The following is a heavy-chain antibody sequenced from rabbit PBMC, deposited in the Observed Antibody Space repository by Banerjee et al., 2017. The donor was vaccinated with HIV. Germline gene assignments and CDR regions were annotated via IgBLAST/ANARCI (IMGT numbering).Heavy chain of an antibody. CDR2: INTSSGNT. Sequence: QEQLEESGGDLVKPEGSLTLTCTASGFSFSNKYVMCWVRQAPGKGLEWIACINTSSGNTVYATWAKGRFTISKTSSTTVTLQMTRLTAADTATYFCARDGFGTGPDYDLWGPGTLVTVS. D-gene: IGHD7-1*01. CDR1: GFSFSNKYV. J-gene: IGHJ6*01. CDR3: ARDGFGTGPDYDL. V-gene: IGHV1S45*01.